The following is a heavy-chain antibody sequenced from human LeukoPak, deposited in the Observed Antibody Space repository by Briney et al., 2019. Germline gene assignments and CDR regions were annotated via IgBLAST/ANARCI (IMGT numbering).Heavy chain of an antibody. V-gene: IGHV3-53*04. CDR1: GFTVSNNY. J-gene: IGHJ4*02. CDR2: IYSAGTT. D-gene: IGHD3-22*01. Sequence: AGGSLRLSCAASGFTVSNNYMSWVRQAPGKGLEWVSVIYSAGTTYYADSVKGRFTISRQNPENTLFLQMNSLRAGDTAVYYCARVLGYDSSGYYRGYFDYWGQGTLVTVSS. CDR3: ARVLGYDSSGYYRGYFDY.